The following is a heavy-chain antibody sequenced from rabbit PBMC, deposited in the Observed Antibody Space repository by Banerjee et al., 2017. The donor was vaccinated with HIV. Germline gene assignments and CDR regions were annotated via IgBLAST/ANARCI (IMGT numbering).Heavy chain of an antibody. J-gene: IGHJ5*01. V-gene: IGHV1S45*01. CDR2: IGAGSSGNT. CDR3: ARDRDTGSSGYYSDRLDL. D-gene: IGHD1-1*01. Sequence: QEQLVESGGGLVQPEGSLTLTCTASGFSFSSNAMCWVRQAPGQGLEWIACIGAGSSGNTYYASWAKGRFTISKTSSTTVTLQMTSLTAADTATYFCARDRDTGSSGYYSDRLDLWGQGTLVTVS. CDR1: GFSFSSNA.